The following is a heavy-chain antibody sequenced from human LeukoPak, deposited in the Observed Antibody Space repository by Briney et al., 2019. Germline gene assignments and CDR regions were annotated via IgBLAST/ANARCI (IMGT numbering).Heavy chain of an antibody. CDR2: IIPIFGTA. J-gene: IGHJ5*02. CDR1: GGTFSSYA. V-gene: IGHV1-69*13. Sequence: SVKVSCKASGGTFSSYAISWVRQAPGQGLEWMGGIIPIFGTANYAQKFQGRVTITADESTSTAYMELSSLRSEDTAVYYCARTYYYDSSGYYYWFDPWGQGTLVTVSS. D-gene: IGHD3-22*01. CDR3: ARTYYYDSSGYYYWFDP.